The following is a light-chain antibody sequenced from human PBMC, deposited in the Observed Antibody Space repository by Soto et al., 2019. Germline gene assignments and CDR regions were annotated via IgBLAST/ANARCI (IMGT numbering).Light chain of an antibody. J-gene: IGLJ1*01. CDR2: EVT. CDR1: SSDVVSYNY. Sequence: QSVLTQPPSASGSPGQSVTISCTGTSSDVVSYNYVSWYQQHPGRAPKLMIYEVTKRPSGVPDRFSGSKSGNTASLTVSGLQAADEADYYCSSYAGSNNLPYVFGTGTKVTVL. V-gene: IGLV2-8*01. CDR3: SSYAGSNNLPYV.